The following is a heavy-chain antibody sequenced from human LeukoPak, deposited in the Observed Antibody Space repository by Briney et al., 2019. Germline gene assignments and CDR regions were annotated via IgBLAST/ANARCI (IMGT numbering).Heavy chain of an antibody. V-gene: IGHV1-69*04. CDR1: GGTFSSYT. J-gene: IGHJ4*02. Sequence: SVKVSYKASGGTFSSYTISWVRQAPGQDLVWKGRIIPILGIANYAQKFQGRVTIIADKSTSTAYLELSSLRSEDTAVYYCAREREPLPPDYWGQGTLVTVSS. D-gene: IGHD1-14*01. CDR2: IIPILGIA. CDR3: AREREPLPPDY.